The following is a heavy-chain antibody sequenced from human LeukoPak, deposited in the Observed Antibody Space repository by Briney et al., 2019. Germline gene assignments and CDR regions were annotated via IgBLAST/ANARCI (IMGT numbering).Heavy chain of an antibody. CDR3: ARDRQLGGYYYYGMDV. Sequence: SCKASGYTFTGYYMHWVRQAPGKGLEWVAVIWYDGSNKYYADSVKGRFTISRDNSKNTLYLQMNSLRAEDTAVYYCARDRQLGGYYYYGMDVWGQGTTVTVSS. V-gene: IGHV3-33*01. CDR1: GYTFTGYY. J-gene: IGHJ6*02. CDR2: IWYDGSNK. D-gene: IGHD6-6*01.